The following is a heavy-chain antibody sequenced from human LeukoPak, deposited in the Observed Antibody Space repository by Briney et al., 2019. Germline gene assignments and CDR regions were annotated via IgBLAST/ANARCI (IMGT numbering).Heavy chain of an antibody. J-gene: IGHJ5*02. V-gene: IGHV3-48*03. D-gene: IGHD3-10*01. Sequence: PGESLRLSCAASGFTFSSYEMNWVRQAPGKGLEWVSYISSSGSTIYYADSVKGRFTISRDNAKNSLYLQMNSLRAEDTAVYYCARAHVEFTMVRGVIIWFDPWGQGTLVTVSS. CDR3: ARAHVEFTMVRGVIIWFDP. CDR2: ISSSGSTI. CDR1: GFTFSSYE.